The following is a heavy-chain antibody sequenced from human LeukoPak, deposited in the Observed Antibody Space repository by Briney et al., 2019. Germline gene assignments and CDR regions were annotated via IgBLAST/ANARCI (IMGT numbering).Heavy chain of an antibody. J-gene: IGHJ6*03. D-gene: IGHD1/OR15-1a*01. V-gene: IGHV3-23*01. CDR1: GFTFSSYA. CDR3: ARSGWNMNYYYYMDV. CDR2: ISGSGGST. Sequence: GGSLRLSCAASGFTFSSYAMTWVRQAPGKGLEWVSTISGSGGSTYYADSVKGRFTISRDNAKNSLYLQMNSLRAEDTAVYYCARSGWNMNYYYYMDVWGKGTTVTVSS.